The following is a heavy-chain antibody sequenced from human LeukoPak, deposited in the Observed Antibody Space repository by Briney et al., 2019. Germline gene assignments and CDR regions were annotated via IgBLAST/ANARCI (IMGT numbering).Heavy chain of an antibody. CDR2: MYHSGST. CDR1: GGSISTSSYY. CDR3: VRPDDNSFDF. Sequence: SETLSLTCTVSGGSISTSSYYWGWIRQPPGKGLEWIGSMYHSGSTNYNPSLKSRVTISVDTSKNQFSLKLSSVTAADTAVYYCVRPDDNSFDFWGQGTMVTVSS. J-gene: IGHJ3*01. D-gene: IGHD3-9*01. V-gene: IGHV4-39*01.